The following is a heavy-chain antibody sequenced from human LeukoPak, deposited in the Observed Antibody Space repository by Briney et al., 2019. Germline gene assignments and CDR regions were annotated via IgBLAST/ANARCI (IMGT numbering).Heavy chain of an antibody. CDR3: AKDSRADIVVVVAAPYY. Sequence: GRSLRLSCAASGFSFSSYGMHWVRQAPGKGLEWVAVISYDGSNKYYADSVKGRFTISRDNSKNTLYLQMNSLRAEDTAVYYCAKDSRADIVVVVAAPYYWGQGTLVTVSS. D-gene: IGHD2-15*01. J-gene: IGHJ4*02. CDR2: ISYDGSNK. V-gene: IGHV3-30*18. CDR1: GFSFSSYG.